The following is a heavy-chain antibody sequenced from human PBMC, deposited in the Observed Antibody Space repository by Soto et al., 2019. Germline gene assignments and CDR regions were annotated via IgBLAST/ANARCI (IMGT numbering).Heavy chain of an antibody. CDR3: ARDRGRFLEWLSWFDP. CDR2: IWYDGSNK. CDR1: GFTFSSYG. V-gene: IGHV3-33*01. Sequence: SLRLSCAASGFTFSSYGMHWVRQAPGKGLEWVAVIWYDGSNKYYADSVKGRFTISRDNSKNTLYLQMNSLRAEDTAVYYCARDRGRFLEWLSWFDPWGQGTLVTVSS. J-gene: IGHJ5*02. D-gene: IGHD3-3*01.